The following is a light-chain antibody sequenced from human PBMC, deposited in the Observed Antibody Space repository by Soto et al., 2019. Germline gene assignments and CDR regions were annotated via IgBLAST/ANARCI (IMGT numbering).Light chain of an antibody. CDR1: QSISKW. Sequence: DIQMTQSPSTLSASVGDRVTITCRASQSISKWLAWYQQEPGKAPKLLIYKASTLKSGVPSRFSGSGSGTDFTLTISSLEPEDFAVYYCQQRGNRPPWTFGQGTKVDI. V-gene: IGKV1-5*03. J-gene: IGKJ1*01. CDR2: KAS. CDR3: QQRGNRPPWT.